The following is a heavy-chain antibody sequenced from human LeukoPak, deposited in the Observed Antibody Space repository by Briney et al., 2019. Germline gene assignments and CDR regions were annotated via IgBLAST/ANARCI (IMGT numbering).Heavy chain of an antibody. CDR1: GGTFSSYA. J-gene: IGHJ4*02. D-gene: IGHD3-9*01. CDR3: ARHYDILTGYYSVDY. Sequence: GSSVKVSCKASGGTFSSYAISWVRQAPGQGLEWMGGIIPTFGTANYAQKFQGRVTITADESTSTAYMELSSLRSEDTAVYYCARHYDILTGYYSVDYWGQGTLVTVSS. CDR2: IIPTFGTA. V-gene: IGHV1-69*01.